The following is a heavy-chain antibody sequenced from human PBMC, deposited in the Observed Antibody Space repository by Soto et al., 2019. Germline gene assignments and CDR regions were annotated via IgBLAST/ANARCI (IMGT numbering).Heavy chain of an antibody. J-gene: IGHJ4*02. CDR3: ARSNWNYALSACDY. D-gene: IGHD1-7*01. Sequence: QVQLQESGPGLVKPSQTLSLTCTVSGGSISSGGYYWSWIRQHTGKGLEWIGYIYYSGSIYYNPSRKSRVTKTVDTTKNQPSMKLSAVTAADTAVDYCARSNWNYALSACDYWGQGTLVSVSS. CDR1: GGSISSGGYY. CDR2: IYYSGSI. V-gene: IGHV4-31*03.